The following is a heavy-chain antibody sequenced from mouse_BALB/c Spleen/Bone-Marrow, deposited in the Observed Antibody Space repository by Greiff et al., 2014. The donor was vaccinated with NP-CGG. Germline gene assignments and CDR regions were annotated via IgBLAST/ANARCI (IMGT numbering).Heavy chain of an antibody. D-gene: IGHD2-2*01. Sequence: EVQLQQSGAELVKPGASVKLSCTASGFNIKDTYMHWVKQRPEQGLEWIGRIDPANGNAKYDPKFQGKATITADTSSNTAYLHPSSLTSEDTAVYYCARNYGYGKSFAYWGQGTLVTVSA. J-gene: IGHJ3*01. CDR1: GFNIKDTY. CDR2: IDPANGNA. CDR3: ARNYGYGKSFAY. V-gene: IGHV14-3*02.